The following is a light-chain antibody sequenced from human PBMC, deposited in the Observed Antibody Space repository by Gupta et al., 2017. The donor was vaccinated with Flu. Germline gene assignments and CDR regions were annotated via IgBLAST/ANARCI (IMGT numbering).Light chain of an antibody. J-gene: IGLJ2*01. CDR1: TGLRNYA. CDR2: VNSDGSR. Sequence: QVVLPQPPSPSASLRASVTPTCTPSTGLRNYAVAWHQQQPEKGPLYLMKVNSDGSRTRGDGIPDRFSGSSSGVDRSLTLSSVEAEDEGDYYWQAWGTGPVFGGGTRLTVL. V-gene: IGLV4-69*01. CDR3: QAWGTGPV.